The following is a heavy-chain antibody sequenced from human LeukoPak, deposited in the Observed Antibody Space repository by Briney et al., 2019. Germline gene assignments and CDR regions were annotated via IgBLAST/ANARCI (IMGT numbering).Heavy chain of an antibody. CDR3: ARHADWNYVFDY. CDR1: GGSISSSSYY. J-gene: IGHJ4*02. Sequence: SETLSLTCTVSGGSISSSSYYWGWIRQPPGKGLEWIGSIYYSGSTYYNPSLKSRVTISVDTSKNQFSLKLSSVTAADTAVYYCARHADWNYVFDYWGQGTLVTVSS. CDR2: IYYSGST. V-gene: IGHV4-39*01. D-gene: IGHD1-7*01.